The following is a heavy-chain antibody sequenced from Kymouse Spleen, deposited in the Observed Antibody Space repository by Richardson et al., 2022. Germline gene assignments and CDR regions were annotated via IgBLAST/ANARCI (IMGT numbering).Heavy chain of an antibody. Sequence: EVQLVESGGGLVQPGGSLRLSCAASGFTFSSYWMSWVRQAPGKGLEWVANIKQDGSEKYYVDSVKGRFTISRDNAKNSLYLQMNSLRAEDTAVYYCARGGPYSSSWYGDYWGQGTLVTVSS. D-gene: IGHD6-13*01. J-gene: IGHJ4*02. CDR3: ARGGPYSSSWYGDY. CDR2: IKQDGSEK. CDR1: GFTFSSYW. V-gene: IGHV3-7*01.